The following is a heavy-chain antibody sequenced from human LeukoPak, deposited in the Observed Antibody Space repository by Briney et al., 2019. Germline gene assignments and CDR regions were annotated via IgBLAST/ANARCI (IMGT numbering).Heavy chain of an antibody. Sequence: GGSLRLSCAASGFTFSSYSMNWVRQAPGKGLEWVSSISSSSSYIYYADSVKGRFTISRDNAKNSLYPQMNSLRAEDTAIYYCAKERGQWLPDAFDIWGQGTMVTVSS. V-gene: IGHV3-21*04. CDR3: AKERGQWLPDAFDI. CDR2: ISSSSSYI. D-gene: IGHD6-19*01. CDR1: GFTFSSYS. J-gene: IGHJ3*02.